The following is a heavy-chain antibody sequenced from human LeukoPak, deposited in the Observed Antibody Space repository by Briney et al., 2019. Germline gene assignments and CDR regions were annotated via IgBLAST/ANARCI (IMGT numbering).Heavy chain of an antibody. CDR1: GFTLSSFS. CDR2: LKEDESEK. J-gene: IGHJ4*02. D-gene: IGHD6-19*01. CDR3: ARERGCVDY. V-gene: IGHV3-7*01. Sequence: PGGSLRLSCAVSGFTLSSFSMSWVRQAPGKGLEWVANLKEDESEKYYVDSVKGRFTISRDNAKNSLYLQMNSLRVEDTAVYYCARERGCVDYWGQGTLVTVSS.